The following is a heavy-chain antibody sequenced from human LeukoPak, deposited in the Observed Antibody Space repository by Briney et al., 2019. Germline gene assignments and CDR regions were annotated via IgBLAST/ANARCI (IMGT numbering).Heavy chain of an antibody. D-gene: IGHD6-19*01. CDR3: ARVSEVAVAAPFDY. CDR1: GYTFTSYG. J-gene: IGHJ4*02. CDR2: ISAYNGNT. Sequence: GASVKVSCKASGYTFTSYGISWVRQAPGQGLEWMGWISAYNGNTNYAQNLQGRVTMTTDTSTSTAYMELRSLRSDDTAVYYCARVSEVAVAAPFDYWGQGTLVTVSS. V-gene: IGHV1-18*01.